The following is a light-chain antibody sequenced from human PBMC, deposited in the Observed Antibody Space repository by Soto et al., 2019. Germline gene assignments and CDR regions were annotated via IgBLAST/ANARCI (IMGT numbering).Light chain of an antibody. Sequence: AIRMTQSPSSFSASTGDRVTITCRASQGIGSSLAWYQQKPGKAPKLLIYGASTLQSGVPSRFSGSGSGTDFTLTISCLQSEDFATYYCQQYYSYSWTFGQGTKVEIK. CDR3: QQYYSYSWT. J-gene: IGKJ1*01. CDR2: GAS. CDR1: QGIGSS. V-gene: IGKV1-8*01.